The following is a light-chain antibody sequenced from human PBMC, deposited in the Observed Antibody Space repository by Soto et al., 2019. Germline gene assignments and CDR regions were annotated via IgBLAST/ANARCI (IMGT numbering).Light chain of an antibody. V-gene: IGLV2-14*01. CDR3: SSFTSTTTLGV. Sequence: QSALTQPASVSGSPGQSITISCTGTGSDVGGYNYVSWYQQHPGKAPKLMSYEVSNRPSGVSNRFSGSKSGNTASLTISGLPAEDEADYYCSSFTSTTTLGVFGGGTKVTVL. J-gene: IGLJ2*01. CDR2: EVS. CDR1: GSDVGGYNY.